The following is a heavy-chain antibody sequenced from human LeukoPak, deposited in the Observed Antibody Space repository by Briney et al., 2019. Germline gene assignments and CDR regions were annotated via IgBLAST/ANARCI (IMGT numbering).Heavy chain of an antibody. V-gene: IGHV4-34*01. J-gene: IGHJ6*03. CDR2: INHSGST. D-gene: IGHD3-22*01. CDR1: GGSFSGYY. Sequence: NPSETLSLTCAVYGGSFSGYYWSWIRQPPGKGLEWIGEINHSGSTNYNPSLKSRVTISVDTSKNQFSLKLSSVTAADTAVYYCARVPYYYDSSGLDYYYYMDVWGKGTTVTVSS. CDR3: ARVPYYYDSSGLDYYYYMDV.